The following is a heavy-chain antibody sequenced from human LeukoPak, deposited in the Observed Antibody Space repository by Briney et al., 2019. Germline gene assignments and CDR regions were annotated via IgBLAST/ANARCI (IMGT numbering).Heavy chain of an antibody. CDR2: INHSGST. CDR3: ARVVPAATVDY. D-gene: IGHD2-2*01. Sequence: SETLSLTCAAYGGSFSGYYWSWIRQPPGKGLEWIGEINHSGSTNYNPSLKSRVTISVDTSKNQFSLKLSSVTAADTAVYYCARVVPAATVDYWGQGTLVTVSS. V-gene: IGHV4-34*01. J-gene: IGHJ4*02. CDR1: GGSFSGYY.